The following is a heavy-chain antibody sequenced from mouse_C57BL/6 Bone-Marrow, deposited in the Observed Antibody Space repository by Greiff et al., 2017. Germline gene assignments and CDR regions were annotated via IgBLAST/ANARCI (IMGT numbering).Heavy chain of an antibody. CDR3: ARVITTVVRYFDV. CDR2: ISDGGSYT. V-gene: IGHV5-4*03. CDR1: GFTFSSYA. D-gene: IGHD1-1*01. J-gene: IGHJ1*03. Sequence: EVKVVESGGGLVKPGGSLKLSCAASGFTFSSYAMSWVRQTPEKRLEWVATISDGGSYTYYPDNVKGRFTISRDNAKNNLYLQMSHLKSEDTAMYYCARVITTVVRYFDVWGTGTTVTVSS.